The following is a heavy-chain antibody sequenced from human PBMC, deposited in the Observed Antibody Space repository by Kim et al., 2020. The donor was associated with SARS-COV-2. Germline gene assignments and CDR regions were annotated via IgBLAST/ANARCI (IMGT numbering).Heavy chain of an antibody. CDR1: GFTFSSYE. Sequence: GGSLRLSCAASGFTFSSYEMNWVRQAPGKGLEWISYISSSDDTIYYADSVKGRFTISRDNAKKSLYLQMYGLRVEDTAVYYCARDPYRSYSSGWYGNYFDYWGQGTPVTVSS. CDR2: ISSSDDTI. CDR3: ARDPYRSYSSGWYGNYFDY. D-gene: IGHD6-19*01. V-gene: IGHV3-48*03. J-gene: IGHJ4*02.